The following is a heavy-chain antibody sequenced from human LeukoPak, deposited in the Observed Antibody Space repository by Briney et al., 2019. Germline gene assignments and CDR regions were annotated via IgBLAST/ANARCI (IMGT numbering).Heavy chain of an antibody. CDR3: AREYYYDSSGYPNFDY. CDR2: ISSSGSTI. CDR1: GFTFSSYE. Sequence: GGSLRLSCAASGFTFSSYEMNWVRQAPGKGLEWVSYISSSGSTIYYADSVKGRFTISRDNAKNSLYLQMNSLRAEDTAVYYCAREYYYDSSGYPNFDYWGQGTLVTVSS. V-gene: IGHV3-48*03. D-gene: IGHD3-22*01. J-gene: IGHJ4*02.